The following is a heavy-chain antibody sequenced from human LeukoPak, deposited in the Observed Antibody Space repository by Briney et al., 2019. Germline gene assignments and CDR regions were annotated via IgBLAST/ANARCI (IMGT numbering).Heavy chain of an antibody. CDR3: ARALGYCSGGSCYSGGLLSY. CDR2: ISSSGSTI. Sequence: GGSLRLSCAAYGFTFSSYEMNWVRQAPGKGLEWVSYISSSGSTIYYADSVKGRFTISRDNAKNSLYLPMNSLRAEDTAVYYCARALGYCSGGSCYSGGLLSYWGQGTLVTVSS. V-gene: IGHV3-48*03. CDR1: GFTFSSYE. D-gene: IGHD2-15*01. J-gene: IGHJ4*02.